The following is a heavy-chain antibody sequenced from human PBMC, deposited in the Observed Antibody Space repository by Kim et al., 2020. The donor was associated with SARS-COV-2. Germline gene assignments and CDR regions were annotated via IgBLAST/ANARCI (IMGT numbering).Heavy chain of an antibody. CDR2: VIPIFGTP. J-gene: IGHJ4*02. CDR1: GGTLSTYA. Sequence: SVKVSCKASGGTLSTYAIYWVRQAPGQGLEWMGEVIPIFGTPVYAQKFQGRVTITADESTSTTYMKLSSLRSEDTAVYYCARGLVGIAAAGFDYWGQGTLVTVSS. V-gene: IGHV1-69*13. D-gene: IGHD6-13*01. CDR3: ARGLVGIAAAGFDY.